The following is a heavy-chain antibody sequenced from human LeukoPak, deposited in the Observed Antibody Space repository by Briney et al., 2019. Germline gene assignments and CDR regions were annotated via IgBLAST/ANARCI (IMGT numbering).Heavy chain of an antibody. CDR1: GYTFTTYA. D-gene: IGHD3-10*01. CDR3: ARVRGVGSDSFDY. J-gene: IGHJ4*02. Sequence: GASVKVSCKASGYTFTTYALTWVRQAPGQGLEWMGVIITIFHTPYYAPKFQGRVTITADKSTSTVYMEVSSLRSEDTAVYYCARVRGVGSDSFDYWGQGTLVTVSS. V-gene: IGHV1-69*06. CDR2: IITIFHTP.